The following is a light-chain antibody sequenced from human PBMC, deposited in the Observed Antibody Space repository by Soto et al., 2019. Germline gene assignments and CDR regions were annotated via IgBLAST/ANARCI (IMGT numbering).Light chain of an antibody. CDR3: QPYNSYSWT. CDR2: ETS. Sequence: DSQRTQSASTLSASVGDRFTMTCRSSQGINIWLAWYQQKPGKAPKLLIYETSSLESGVPSRFGGSGSGTEFTLTISSLQPDDFAIYYCQPYNSYSWTFGQGTKVDI. CDR1: QGINIW. V-gene: IGKV1-5*03. J-gene: IGKJ1*01.